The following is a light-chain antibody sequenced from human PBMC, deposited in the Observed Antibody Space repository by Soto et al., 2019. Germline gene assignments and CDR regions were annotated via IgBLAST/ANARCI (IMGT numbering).Light chain of an antibody. CDR2: GAS. V-gene: IGKV3-20*01. CDR1: QSVSSSY. CDR3: QHYGTSSYT. Sequence: EIVLTQSPGTLSLSPGERATLSCRASQSVSSSYLAWYQQKPGQAPRLLIYGASSRATGIPDRFSGSGSGTDFTLTISRLEPEEFAVYYWQHYGTSSYTFGQGTKLEIK. J-gene: IGKJ2*01.